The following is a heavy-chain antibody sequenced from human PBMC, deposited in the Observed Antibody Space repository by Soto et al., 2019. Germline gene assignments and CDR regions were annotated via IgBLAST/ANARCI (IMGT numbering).Heavy chain of an antibody. D-gene: IGHD2-15*01. V-gene: IGHV4-61*08. CDR2: IQYSWDN. CDR3: ETHVYSYMAFDL. CDR1: GHHVGRGAHN. Sequence: TLSFTCIGSGHHVGRGAHNWSWILRPPGNAPDWIGYIQYSWDNNYNSSLKSRVTISVDMSRNRFSLKLTSVTAADTAFYYCETHVYSYMAFDLWAHRTM. J-gene: IGHJ3*01.